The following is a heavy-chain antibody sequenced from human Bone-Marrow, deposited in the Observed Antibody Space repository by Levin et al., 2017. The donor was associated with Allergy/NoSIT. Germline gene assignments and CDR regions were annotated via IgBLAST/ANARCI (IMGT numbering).Heavy chain of an antibody. CDR1: GFSFSQFY. J-gene: IGHJ4*02. CDR3: SVVSQG. V-gene: IGHV3-15*01. Sequence: PGESLKISCAASGFSFSQFYVTWVRQSPGKGLEWVGRIKPNSGGGTAEYAAPVKGRFIISRDDSKNTLFLLMDSLKVEDTAVYYCSVVSQGWGQGTLVTVSS. CDR2: IKPNSGGGTA. D-gene: IGHD2-15*01.